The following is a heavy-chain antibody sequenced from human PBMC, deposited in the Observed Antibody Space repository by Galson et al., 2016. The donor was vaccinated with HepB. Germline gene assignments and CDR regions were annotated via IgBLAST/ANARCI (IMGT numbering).Heavy chain of an antibody. CDR1: GFTFSAHW. CDR3: AKPVPACGGDCLPNYYYGLDV. J-gene: IGHJ6*02. CDR2: INGGGDKT. V-gene: IGHV3-74*01. D-gene: IGHD2-21*02. Sequence: SLRLSCAASGFTFSAHWMHWVRQAPGKGLVCVAEINGGGDKTVYADSVKGRFTISRDNSENTLYLQMSSLRDEDTAVYYCAKPVPACGGDCLPNYYYGLDVWGRGTTVTVSS.